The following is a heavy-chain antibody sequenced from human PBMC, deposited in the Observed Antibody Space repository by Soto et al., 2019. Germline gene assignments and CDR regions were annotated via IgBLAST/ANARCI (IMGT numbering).Heavy chain of an antibody. Sequence: ASVKVSCKASGYTFTGYAMHWVRQAPGQRLEWMGWINAGNGNTKYSQKFQGRVTITRDTSASTAYMELSSLRSEDTAVYYCARAVAVPADFDYWGQGTLLTVSS. D-gene: IGHD6-19*01. CDR3: ARAVAVPADFDY. V-gene: IGHV1-3*01. CDR2: INAGNGNT. J-gene: IGHJ4*02. CDR1: GYTFTGYA.